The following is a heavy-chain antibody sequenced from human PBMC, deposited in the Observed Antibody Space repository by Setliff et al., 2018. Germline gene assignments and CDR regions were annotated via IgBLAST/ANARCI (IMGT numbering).Heavy chain of an antibody. CDR1: GFSVSSGYY. CDR3: ARVPALGGIVGTHGVDY. V-gene: IGHV4-38-2*01. D-gene: IGHD1-26*01. J-gene: IGHJ4*02. Sequence: KTSETLSLTCAVSGFSVSSGYYWGWIRQPPGKGLEWIGCMYHSGSTYYNPSLKSRVTISIDTSKNSFSLKLASVTAADTAVYYCARVPALGGIVGTHGVDYWGQGTLVTVSS. CDR2: MYHSGST.